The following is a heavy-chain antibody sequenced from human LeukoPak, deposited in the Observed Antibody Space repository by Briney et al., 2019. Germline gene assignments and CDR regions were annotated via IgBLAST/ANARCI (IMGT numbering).Heavy chain of an antibody. Sequence: ASVKVSCKASGYTFTSYGISWVRQAPGQGLEWMGWISAYNGNTNYAQKLQGRVTMTTDTSTSTAYMELRSLRSDDTAVYYCERAPPLSSSSSGYYYGMDVWGQGTTVTVSS. CDR1: GYTFTSYG. D-gene: IGHD6-6*01. CDR3: ERAPPLSSSSSGYYYGMDV. J-gene: IGHJ6*02. V-gene: IGHV1-18*01. CDR2: ISAYNGNT.